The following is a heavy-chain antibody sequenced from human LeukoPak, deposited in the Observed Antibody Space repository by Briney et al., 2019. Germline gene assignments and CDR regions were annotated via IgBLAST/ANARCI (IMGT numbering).Heavy chain of an antibody. D-gene: IGHD3-22*01. J-gene: IGHJ4*02. CDR3: ARASYYYDSSGYYPLFYFDY. CDR1: GGSISSGGYY. V-gene: IGHV4-31*03. CDR2: IYYSGST. Sequence: SQILSLTCTVSGGSISSGGYYWSWIRQHPGKGLEWIGYIYYSGSTYYNPSLKSRVTISVDTSKNQFSLKLSSVTAADTAVYYCARASYYYDSSGYYPLFYFDYWGQGTLVTVSS.